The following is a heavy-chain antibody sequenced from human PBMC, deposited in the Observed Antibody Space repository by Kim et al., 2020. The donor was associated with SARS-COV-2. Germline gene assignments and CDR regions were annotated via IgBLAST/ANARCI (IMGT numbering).Heavy chain of an antibody. Sequence: ASVKVSCKASGYTFTGYYMHWVRQAPGQGLEWMGWINPNSGGTNYAQKFQGRVTMTRDTSISTAYMELSRLRSDDTAVYYCARCYYDFWSGYAFDYWGQGTLVTVSS. V-gene: IGHV1-2*02. D-gene: IGHD3-3*01. CDR3: ARCYYDFWSGYAFDY. J-gene: IGHJ4*02. CDR2: INPNSGGT. CDR1: GYTFTGYY.